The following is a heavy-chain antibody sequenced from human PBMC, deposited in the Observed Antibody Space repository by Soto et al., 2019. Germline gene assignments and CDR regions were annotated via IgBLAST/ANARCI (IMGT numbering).Heavy chain of an antibody. CDR2: INPNSGGT. D-gene: IGHD3-3*01. J-gene: IGHJ6*02. CDR1: GYTFTGYY. CDR3: ARGPDDFWSGLYYYGMDV. Sequence: ASVKVSCKASGYTFTGYYMHWARQAPGQGLEWMGWINPNSGGTNYAQKFQGWVTMTRDTSISTAYMELSRLRSDDTAVYYCARGPDDFWSGLYYYGMDVWGQGTTVTVSS. V-gene: IGHV1-2*04.